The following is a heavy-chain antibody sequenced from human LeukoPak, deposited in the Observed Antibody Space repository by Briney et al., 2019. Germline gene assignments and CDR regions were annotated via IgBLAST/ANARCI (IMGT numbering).Heavy chain of an antibody. CDR2: ISAYNGNT. CDR3: ARVRTYYSSSSYFDY. D-gene: IGHD6-6*01. CDR1: GYTFTSYG. Sequence: ASVKVSCKASGYTFTSYGISWVRQAPGQGLEWMGWISAYNGNTNYAQKLQGRVTMTTDTSTSTAYMELRSLRSDDTAVYYCARVRTYYSSSSYFDYWGQGTLVTVSS. V-gene: IGHV1-18*01. J-gene: IGHJ4*02.